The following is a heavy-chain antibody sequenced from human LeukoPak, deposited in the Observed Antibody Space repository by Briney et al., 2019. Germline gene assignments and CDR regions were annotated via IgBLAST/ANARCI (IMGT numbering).Heavy chain of an antibody. Sequence: GESLKISCKGSGYSFTSYWIGWVRQMPGKGLEWMGIIYPGDSDTRYGPSFQGQVTISADKSISTAYLQWSSLKASDTAMYYCARLVYYDSSGYYSYDAFDIWGQGTMVTVSS. D-gene: IGHD3-22*01. V-gene: IGHV5-51*01. CDR2: IYPGDSDT. CDR1: GYSFTSYW. CDR3: ARLVYYDSSGYYSYDAFDI. J-gene: IGHJ3*02.